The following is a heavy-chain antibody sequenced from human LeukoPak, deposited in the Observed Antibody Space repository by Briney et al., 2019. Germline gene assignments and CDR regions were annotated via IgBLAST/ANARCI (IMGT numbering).Heavy chain of an antibody. Sequence: SETLSLTCTVSGGSISSFHWSWLRQPPGKGLEWIACMYYSGGTNCHPSLKSRFTISEDTSKNQFSLKLCSVTAADTAVYYCARHGSDYAFDYWGQGTRVTVSS. CDR2: MYYSGGT. V-gene: IGHV4-59*08. CDR1: GGSISSFH. CDR3: ARHGSDYAFDY. D-gene: IGHD4-17*01. J-gene: IGHJ4*02.